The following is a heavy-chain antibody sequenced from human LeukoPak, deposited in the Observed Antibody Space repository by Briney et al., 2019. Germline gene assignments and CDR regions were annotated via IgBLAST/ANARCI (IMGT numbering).Heavy chain of an antibody. J-gene: IGHJ4*02. CDR3: ARDCRVWPYYFDY. CDR2: ISSSSSYI. CDR1: GFTFSSYS. D-gene: IGHD2-15*01. Sequence: GGSLRLSCAAAGFTFSSYSMNWVRQAPGKGLEWVSSISSSSSYIYYADSVKGRFTISRDNAKNSLYLQMNSLRAEDTAVYYCARDCRVWPYYFDYWGQGTLVTVSS. V-gene: IGHV3-21*01.